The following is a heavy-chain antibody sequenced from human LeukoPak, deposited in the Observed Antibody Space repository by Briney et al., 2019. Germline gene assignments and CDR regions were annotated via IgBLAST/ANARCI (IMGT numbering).Heavy chain of an antibody. J-gene: IGHJ4*02. CDR2: IYYSGST. V-gene: IGHV4-59*08. CDR1: GVSISSHY. Sequence: PSETLSLTCTVSGVSISSHYWSWIRQPPGKGLEWIGYIYYSGSTNYNPSLKSRVTISVDTSKNQFSLKLSSVTAADTAVYYCASTYGDSRFDYWGQGTLVTVSS. CDR3: ASTYGDSRFDY. D-gene: IGHD4-17*01.